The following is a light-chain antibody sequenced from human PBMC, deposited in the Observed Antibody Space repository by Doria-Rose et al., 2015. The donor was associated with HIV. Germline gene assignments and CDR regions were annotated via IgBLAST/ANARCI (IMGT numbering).Light chain of an antibody. V-gene: IGKV3-20*01. CDR1: QSFSSTY. CDR2: DGS. Sequence: EIVRTQSPGTMSLSQGERATLPCRDSQSFSSTYLAWYQQKPGQAPSLLIYDGSTRATGIPDRFSASGSGTDFTLTINRLEPENFALYYCHQYGTSWTFGQGTKVEI. J-gene: IGKJ1*01. CDR3: HQYGTSWT.